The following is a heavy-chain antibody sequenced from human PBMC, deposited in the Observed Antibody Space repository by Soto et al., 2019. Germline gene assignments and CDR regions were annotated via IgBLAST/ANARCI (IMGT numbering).Heavy chain of an antibody. CDR1: GFTLSSYA. V-gene: IGHV3-30*04. D-gene: IGHD2-2*01. CDR2: MSFAGSRA. J-gene: IGHJ6*02. CDR3: ARGPPGVVPGAIGSGGMDV. Sequence: QVQLVESGGGVVQPGRSLSLSCAASGFTLSSYAVHWVRQAPGKGLEWVAVMSFAGSRASHADSVKGRFTISRDNSKKTVSLQMNSLRVEGSAVYYCARGPPGVVPGAIGSGGMDVWGQGTTVTVSS.